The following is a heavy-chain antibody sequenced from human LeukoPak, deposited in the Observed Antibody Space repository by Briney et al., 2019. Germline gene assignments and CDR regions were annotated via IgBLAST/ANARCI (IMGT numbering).Heavy chain of an antibody. CDR1: GYTFSGYY. CDR2: INFNSSGT. V-gene: IGHV1-2*02. D-gene: IGHD6-13*01. Sequence: GASVKVSCKASGYTFSGYYMHWVRQAPGQGLEWMGWINFNSSGTNYAQKFQGRVTMTRDTSISTAYMELSRLRSDDTAVYHCARSGYYYGLDVWGQGTTVTVSS. J-gene: IGHJ6*02. CDR3: ARSGYYYGLDV.